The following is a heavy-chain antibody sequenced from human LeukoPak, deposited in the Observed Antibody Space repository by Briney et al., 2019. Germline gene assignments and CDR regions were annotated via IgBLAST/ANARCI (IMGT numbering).Heavy chain of an antibody. CDR1: GFTFSSYS. J-gene: IGHJ3*02. CDR3: VRDLAWESDAFDI. Sequence: GGSLRLSCAASGFTFSSYSMNWVRQAPGKGLEWVSSISSSSSCIYYADSVKGRFTISRANAKNSLYLQMNSLRAEDTAVYYCVRDLAWESDAFDIWGQGTMVTVSS. V-gene: IGHV3-21*01. CDR2: ISSSSSCI. D-gene: IGHD1-26*01.